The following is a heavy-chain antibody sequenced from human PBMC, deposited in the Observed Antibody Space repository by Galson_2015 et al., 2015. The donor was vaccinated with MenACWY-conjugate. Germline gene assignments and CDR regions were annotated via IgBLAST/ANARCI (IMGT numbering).Heavy chain of an antibody. V-gene: IGHV3-11*05. D-gene: IGHD6-19*01. J-gene: IGHJ4*02. CDR2: ISNTSGFR. Sequence: SLRLSCAASGFTFSDYYMNWVRQAPGKGLEWISYISNTSGFRYYADSVKGRFTISRDDAKNSLYLQMNSLRAEDTAVYYCARDRGGPVAGERGPANYWGQGALVTVSP. CDR3: ARDRGGPVAGERGPANY. CDR1: GFTFSDYY.